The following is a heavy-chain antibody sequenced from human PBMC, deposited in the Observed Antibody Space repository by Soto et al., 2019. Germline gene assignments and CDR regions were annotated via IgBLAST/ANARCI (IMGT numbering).Heavy chain of an antibody. CDR2: INHSGST. Sequence: QVQLQQWGAGLLKPSETLSLTCAVYGGSFSGYYWSWIRQPPGKGLEWIGEINHSGSTNYNPSLKSRVTISVDTSKTQFSLKLSSVTAADTAVYYCARLRTVTTRYYYGMDVWGQGTTVTVSS. D-gene: IGHD4-17*01. CDR1: GGSFSGYY. CDR3: ARLRTVTTRYYYGMDV. V-gene: IGHV4-34*01. J-gene: IGHJ6*02.